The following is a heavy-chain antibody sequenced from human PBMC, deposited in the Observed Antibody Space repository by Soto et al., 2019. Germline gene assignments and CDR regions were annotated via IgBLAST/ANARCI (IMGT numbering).Heavy chain of an antibody. CDR3: AKGIAAAGHPGDWFDP. Sequence: EVQLLESGGGLVQPGGSLRLSCAASGFTFSSYAMSWVRQAPGKGLEWVSAISGSGGSTYYADSVKGRFTISRDNSKNTLYLQMNSLRAEDTAVYYWAKGIAAAGHPGDWFDPWGQGTLVTVSS. J-gene: IGHJ5*02. D-gene: IGHD6-13*01. CDR1: GFTFSSYA. V-gene: IGHV3-23*01. CDR2: ISGSGGST.